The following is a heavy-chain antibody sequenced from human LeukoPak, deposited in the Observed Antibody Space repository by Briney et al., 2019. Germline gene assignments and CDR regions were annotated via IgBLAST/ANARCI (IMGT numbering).Heavy chain of an antibody. D-gene: IGHD2-2*01. V-gene: IGHV3-21*01. Sequence: GGSLRLSCAASGFTFSSYRRNWVRQAPGKGLEWVSSISSSSSYIYYADSVKGRFTISRDNAKNSLYLQMNSLRAEDTAVYYCARNRRASRDLDYWGQGTLVTVSS. CDR2: ISSSSSYI. CDR1: GFTFSSYR. J-gene: IGHJ4*02. CDR3: ARNRRASRDLDY.